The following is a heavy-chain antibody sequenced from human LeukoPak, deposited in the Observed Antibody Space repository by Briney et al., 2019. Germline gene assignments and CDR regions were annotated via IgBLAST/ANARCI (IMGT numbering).Heavy chain of an antibody. Sequence: GGSLRLSCAASGFTFSSYSMNWVRQAPGKGLEWVSSISSSSSYIYYADSVKARFTISRDNAKNSLYLQMNSLRAEDTAVYYCAPDHGSGSYPFDYWGQGTLVTVSS. J-gene: IGHJ4*02. CDR3: APDHGSGSYPFDY. CDR2: ISSSSSYI. V-gene: IGHV3-21*01. D-gene: IGHD3-10*01. CDR1: GFTFSSYS.